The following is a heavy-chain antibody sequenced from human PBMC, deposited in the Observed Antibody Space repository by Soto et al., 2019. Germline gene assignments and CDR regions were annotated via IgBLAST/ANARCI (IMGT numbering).Heavy chain of an antibody. D-gene: IGHD6-13*01. V-gene: IGHV3-23*01. CDR2: ITGSGSST. CDR1: GFTFSNYA. J-gene: IGHJ4*02. Sequence: GGSLRLSCAASGFTFSNYAMSWVRQAPGKGLEWVSTITGSGSSTYYADSVKGRFTISRDNSQNTVFLQMNSLRAEDTAAYYCAKNRYSSSWYYFDYWGQGTLVTVSS. CDR3: AKNRYSSSWYYFDY.